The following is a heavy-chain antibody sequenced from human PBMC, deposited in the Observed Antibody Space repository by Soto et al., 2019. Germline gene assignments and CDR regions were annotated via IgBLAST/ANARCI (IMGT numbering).Heavy chain of an antibody. J-gene: IGHJ4*02. CDR1: GASIINSSYY. CDR3: SRRGVAAGGTGLDH. V-gene: IGHV4-39*02. D-gene: IGHD1-1*01. CDR2: IYQSGSA. Sequence: PSETLSLTCSVSGASIINSSYYWGWLRQTPGKGLEWIASIYQSGSAYYNSSLKSRVTISVDTSNNRFSLKLTSVTAADTGVYYCSRRGVAAGGTGLDHWGQGTLVSVSS.